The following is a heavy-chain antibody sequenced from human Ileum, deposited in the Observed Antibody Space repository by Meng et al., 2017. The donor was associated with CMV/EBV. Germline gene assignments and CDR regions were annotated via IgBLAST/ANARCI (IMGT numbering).Heavy chain of an antibody. V-gene: IGHV3-66*01. Sequence: ELQLVLSGGGLGQPEGCLVLSLAGTEFTFRYNYKTLVCQTPGKGLEWVSFIYNDGRTYYVDYVKGRFTISRNNFKNTFYLQMHRMSVEETALYFCVRMDWGYGFSAYWGQGTLVTVSS. J-gene: IGHJ4*02. CDR3: VRMDWGYGFSAY. CDR1: EFTFRYNY. D-gene: IGHD3/OR15-3a*01. CDR2: IYNDGRT.